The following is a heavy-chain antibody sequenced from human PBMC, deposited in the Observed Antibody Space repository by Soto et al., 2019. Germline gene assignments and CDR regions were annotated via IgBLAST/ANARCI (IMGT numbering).Heavy chain of an antibody. Sequence: EVQLVESGGGLDQPGGSLRLSCVASGFNFDDYAMHWVRQVPGEGLEWVSGINWNGDKAGYVESVKGRYTLSRDNSKRTLYLDMNDLRGEDTALYYCARSHMSGFYHYFYGMDVWGQGTTVTVSS. CDR2: INWNGDKA. J-gene: IGHJ6*02. D-gene: IGHD5-12*01. CDR3: ARSHMSGFYHYFYGMDV. CDR1: GFNFDDYA. V-gene: IGHV3-9*01.